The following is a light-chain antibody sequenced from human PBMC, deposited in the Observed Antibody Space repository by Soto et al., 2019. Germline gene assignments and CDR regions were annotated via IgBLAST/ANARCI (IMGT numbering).Light chain of an antibody. Sequence: DIQMTQSPSSLSASVGDRVXXXXXASQGIRNDLDWYQQKPGKAXXRLIXXXXXXXXXGXXXFSGSGSGTDFTLTISNLQPEDFATYYCQQLXXXXXTFGQGTRLEIK. J-gene: IGKJ5*01. V-gene: IGKV1-17*02. CDR3: QQLXXXXXT. CDR1: QGIRND. CDR2: XXX.